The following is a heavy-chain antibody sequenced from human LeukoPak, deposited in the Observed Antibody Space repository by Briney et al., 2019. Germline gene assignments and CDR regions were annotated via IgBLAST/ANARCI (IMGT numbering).Heavy chain of an antibody. Sequence: PGGSLRLSCVVSGLTVSTNYMSWVRQAPGKGLEWVSSISSSSSYIYYADSVKGRFTISRDNAKNSLYLQMNSLRAEDTAVYYCARAIDWVFDIWGQGTMVTVSS. D-gene: IGHD3-9*01. V-gene: IGHV3-21*01. CDR3: ARAIDWVFDI. CDR2: ISSSSSYI. CDR1: GLTVSTNY. J-gene: IGHJ3*02.